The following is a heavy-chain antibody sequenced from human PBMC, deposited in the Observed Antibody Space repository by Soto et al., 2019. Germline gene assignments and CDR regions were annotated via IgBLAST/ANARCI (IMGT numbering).Heavy chain of an antibody. D-gene: IGHD4-17*01. CDR3: ARHGFYGDYASNYFDP. V-gene: IGHV5-51*01. CDR1: GYNFATYW. Sequence: SGESLKISCKASGYNFATYWIAWLRQMPGKGLEYMGIIYPGDSDARYSPSFQGQVTFSADKSINTAYLQWSSLTASDTAIYYCARHGFYGDYASNYFDPWGQGTLVTVSS. CDR2: IYPGDSDA. J-gene: IGHJ5*02.